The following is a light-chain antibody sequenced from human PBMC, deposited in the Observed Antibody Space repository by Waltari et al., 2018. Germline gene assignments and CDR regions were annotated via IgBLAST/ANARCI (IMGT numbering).Light chain of an antibody. CDR2: WAS. V-gene: IGKV4-1*01. Sequence: DIVMTQSPDSLAVSLGERATINCQSSQSVLYSSNNKNYLAWYQQKPGQPPKLLIYWASTRESGVPDRFSRSGSGTDFTLTISSLQAEDVAVYYCQQYYSTPWTFGQGTKVEIK. CDR3: QQYYSTPWT. J-gene: IGKJ1*01. CDR1: QSVLYSSNNKNY.